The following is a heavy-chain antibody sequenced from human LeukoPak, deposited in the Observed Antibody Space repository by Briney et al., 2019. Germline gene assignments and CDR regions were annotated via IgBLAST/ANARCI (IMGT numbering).Heavy chain of an antibody. V-gene: IGHV3-30-3*01. CDR1: GFTFSSYA. CDR3: ARGGWLHAPGVDAFDI. J-gene: IGHJ3*02. Sequence: GGSLRLSCAASGFTFSSYAMHWVRQAQGKGLEWVAVISYDGSNKYYADSVKGRFTISRDNSKNTLYLQMNSLRAEDTAVYYCARGGWLHAPGVDAFDIWGQGTMVTVSS. CDR2: ISYDGSNK. D-gene: IGHD5-24*01.